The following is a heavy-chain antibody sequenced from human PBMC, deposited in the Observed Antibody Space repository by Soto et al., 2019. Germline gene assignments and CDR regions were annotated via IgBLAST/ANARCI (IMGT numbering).Heavy chain of an antibody. J-gene: IGHJ5*02. CDR3: ARGGGVVVPAANRWFDP. D-gene: IGHD2-2*01. V-gene: IGHV1-18*01. CDR1: GYTFTSYG. CDR2: ISAYNGNT. Sequence: EASVKVSCKASGYTFTSYGISWVRQAPGQGLEWMGWISAYNGNTNYAQKLQGRVTMTTDTSTSTAYMELRSLRSDDTAVYYCARGGGVVVPAANRWFDPWGQGTLVTVSS.